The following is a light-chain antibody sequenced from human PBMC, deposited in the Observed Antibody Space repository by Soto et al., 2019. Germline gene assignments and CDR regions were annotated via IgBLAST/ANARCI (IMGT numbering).Light chain of an antibody. V-gene: IGKV4-1*01. CDR3: QQYYSTPVT. CDR1: QSVLYSSNNKNY. Sequence: DIGMTHSPDSLSVYLGERATINCKSSQSVLYSSNNKNYLACYQQKPGQPPKLLIYWAATRESGVPDRFSGSGSGTDFTLTISSLQSEDVALYYCQQYYSTPVTFGGGTKVDSK. CDR2: WAA. J-gene: IGKJ4*01.